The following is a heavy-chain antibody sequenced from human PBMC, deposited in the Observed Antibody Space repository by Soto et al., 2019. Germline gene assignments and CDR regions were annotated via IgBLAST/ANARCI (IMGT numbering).Heavy chain of an antibody. CDR2: VHQIGGT. Sequence: QVRLQESGPGLVEPSGTLSLTCAVSGGSIYTDDWWTWVRQTPGKGLEWIGEVHQIGGTNYNPSPRSRVTISIDKSKNQFSLELTSVTAADTAVYYCSNWGGLNFPRLYWGPGTLVTVSS. CDR3: SNWGGLNFPRLY. V-gene: IGHV4-4*02. J-gene: IGHJ4*02. CDR1: GGSIYTDDW. D-gene: IGHD3-16*01.